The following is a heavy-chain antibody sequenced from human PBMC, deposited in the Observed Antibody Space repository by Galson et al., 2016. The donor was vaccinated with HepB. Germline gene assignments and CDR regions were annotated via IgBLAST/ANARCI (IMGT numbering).Heavy chain of an antibody. V-gene: IGHV3-30*18. D-gene: IGHD1-26*01. Sequence: SLRLSCAASGFTFSIYGMHWIRRAPGKGLEWVATTSSDESVKHYADPVQGRFTISKDNFKNTLYLQMNSLRAEDTAVYYCAKKSPGKELSPPDYWGQGTLVTVSS. CDR3: AKKSPGKELSPPDY. CDR1: GFTFSIYG. CDR2: TSSDESVK. J-gene: IGHJ4*02.